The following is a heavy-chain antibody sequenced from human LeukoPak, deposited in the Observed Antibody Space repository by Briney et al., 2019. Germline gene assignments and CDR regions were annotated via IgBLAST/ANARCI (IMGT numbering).Heavy chain of an antibody. CDR1: GFTFSSYA. CDR3: VRQQTPHGNFDY. D-gene: IGHD1-1*01. V-gene: IGHV3-23*01. Sequence: TGGSLRLSCAASGFTFSSYAMSWVRQAPGKGLEWVSAISGSGGSTYYADSVKGRFTISRDNSKNTLYLQMNSLRAEDTAVYYCVRQQTPHGNFDYWGQGTLVTVSS. CDR2: ISGSGGST. J-gene: IGHJ4*02.